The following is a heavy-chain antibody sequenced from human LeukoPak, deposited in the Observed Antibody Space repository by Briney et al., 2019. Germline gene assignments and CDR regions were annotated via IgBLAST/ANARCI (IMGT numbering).Heavy chain of an antibody. Sequence: HSGGSLRLSCAASGFTFDDYAMHWVRQAPGKGLEWVSGISWNSGSIGYADSVKGRFTISRDNSKNTLYLQMNSLRAEDTAVYYCARDYDGDYLDYYYYGMDVWGQGTTVTVSS. J-gene: IGHJ6*02. V-gene: IGHV3-9*01. CDR2: ISWNSGSI. CDR1: GFTFDDYA. D-gene: IGHD4-17*01. CDR3: ARDYDGDYLDYYYYGMDV.